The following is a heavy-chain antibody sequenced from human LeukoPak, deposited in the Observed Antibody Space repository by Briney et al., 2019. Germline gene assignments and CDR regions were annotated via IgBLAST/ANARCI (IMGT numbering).Heavy chain of an antibody. D-gene: IGHD2-21*01. V-gene: IGHV1-46*01. CDR1: GYTFTSYY. CDR3: ARDLVVAGTSGGAFDT. CDR2: INPSGGST. J-gene: IGHJ3*02. Sequence: ASVKVSCKASGYTFTSYYMHWVRQAPGQGREWMGIINPSGGSTSYAQKFQGRVTMTRDTSTSTVYMELSSLRSEDTAVYYCARDLVVAGTSGGAFDTWGQGTMVTVSS.